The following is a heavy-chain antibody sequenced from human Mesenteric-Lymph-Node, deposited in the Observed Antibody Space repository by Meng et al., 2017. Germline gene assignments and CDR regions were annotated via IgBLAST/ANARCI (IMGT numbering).Heavy chain of an antibody. J-gene: IGHJ1*01. Sequence: SETLSLTCAVYGGSFSGYYWSWIRQPPGKGLEWIGEINHSGSTNYNPSLKSRVTISVDTSKNQFSLKLSSVTAADTAVYYCARGPPRYYYGSGSYYSAEYFQHWGQGTLVTVSS. CDR1: GGSFSGYY. CDR3: ARGPPRYYYGSGSYYSAEYFQH. CDR2: INHSGST. V-gene: IGHV4-34*01. D-gene: IGHD3-10*01.